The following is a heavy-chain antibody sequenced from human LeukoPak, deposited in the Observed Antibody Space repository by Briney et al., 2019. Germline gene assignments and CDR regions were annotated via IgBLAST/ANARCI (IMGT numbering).Heavy chain of an antibody. CDR2: INHSGST. V-gene: IGHV4-34*01. J-gene: IGHJ6*03. CDR3: ARGEGDFDWLYNYYYYMDV. CDR1: GGSFSGYY. D-gene: IGHD3-9*01. Sequence: SETLSLTCAVYGGSFSGYYWSWIRQPPGKGVEGIGEINHSGSTNYNPSLKSRVTISVDTSKNQFSLKLSSVTAADTAVYYCARGEGDFDWLYNYYYYMDVWGKGTTVTVSS.